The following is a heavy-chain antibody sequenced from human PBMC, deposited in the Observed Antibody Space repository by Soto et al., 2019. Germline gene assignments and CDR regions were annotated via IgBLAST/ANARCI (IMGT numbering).Heavy chain of an antibody. J-gene: IGHJ5*02. CDR1: GFTFSSYG. Sequence: EVQLVESGGGLVQPGGSLRLSCAASGFTFSSYGMHWVRQAPGKGLEWVSYSSASSGTAYYADSVKGRSTISRDNAKNSLYLEMTSLRAEDTAVYYCARGCSGGGCSNWFDPWGQGTLVTVSS. D-gene: IGHD2-15*01. CDR3: ARGCSGGGCSNWFDP. CDR2: SSASSGTA. V-gene: IGHV3-48*01.